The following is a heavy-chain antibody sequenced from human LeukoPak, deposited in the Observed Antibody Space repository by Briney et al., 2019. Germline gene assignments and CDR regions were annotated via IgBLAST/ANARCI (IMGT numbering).Heavy chain of an antibody. V-gene: IGHV3-48*03. CDR2: ISSSGSTI. CDR1: GFTFSSYE. Sequence: GGSLRLSCAASGFTFSSYEMNWVRQAPGKGLEWVSYISSSGSTIYYADSVTGRFTISRDNAKNSLYLQMNSLRAEDTAVYYCVRDDSRYGGSPGYWGQGTLVIV. D-gene: IGHD1-26*01. CDR3: VRDDSRYGGSPGY. J-gene: IGHJ4*02.